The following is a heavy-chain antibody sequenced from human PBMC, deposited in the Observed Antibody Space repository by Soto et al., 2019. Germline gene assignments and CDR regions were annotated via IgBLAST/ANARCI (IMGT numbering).Heavy chain of an antibody. CDR1: GYTFTSYA. CDR2: INAGNGNT. D-gene: IGHD3-22*01. V-gene: IGHV1-3*01. Sequence: ASVKVSCKASGYTFTSYAMHWVRQAPGQRLEWMGWINAGNGNTKYSQKFQGRVTITRDTSASTAYMELSSLRSDDTAMYYCARGYYDSSGPFDYWGQGTLVTVSS. J-gene: IGHJ4*02. CDR3: ARGYYDSSGPFDY.